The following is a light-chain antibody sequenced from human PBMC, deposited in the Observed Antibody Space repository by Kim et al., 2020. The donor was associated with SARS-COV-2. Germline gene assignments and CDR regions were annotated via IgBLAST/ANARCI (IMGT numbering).Light chain of an antibody. CDR1: QIISTY. Sequence: DIQLTQSPSSLSASVGDRVAITCRTNQIISTYLNWYQLKPGKAPKLLIYAASSLQSGVPSRFSGSGSGTDFTLIITDLQPEDCATYYCQQGHSIPRTFGQGTKLEI. CDR3: QQGHSIPRT. J-gene: IGKJ2*01. V-gene: IGKV1-39*01. CDR2: AAS.